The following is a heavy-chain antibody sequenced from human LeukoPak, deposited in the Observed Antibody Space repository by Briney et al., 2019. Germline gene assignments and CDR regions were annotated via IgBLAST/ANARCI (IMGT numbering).Heavy chain of an antibody. CDR2: INPNSGDT. CDR1: GYTFTGYY. D-gene: IGHD3-22*01. Sequence: GASVNVSCKASGYTFTGYYMHWVRQAPGQGLEWMGWINPNSGDTRYAQKFQGRVTMARDTSISTAYMELSRLRSDDTAVYYCARATISPRTSYHDSSAYYPLDFWGQGTLVTVSS. J-gene: IGHJ4*02. V-gene: IGHV1-2*02. CDR3: ARATISPRTSYHDSSAYYPLDF.